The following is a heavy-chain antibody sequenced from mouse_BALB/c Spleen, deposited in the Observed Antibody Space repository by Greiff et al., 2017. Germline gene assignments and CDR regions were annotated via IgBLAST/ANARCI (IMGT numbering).Heavy chain of an antibody. D-gene: IGHD1-1*01. Sequence: EVKLMESGGGLVQPGGSRKLSCAASGFTFSSFGMHWVRKAPEKGLEWVAYISSGSSTIYYADTVKGRFTISRDNPKNTLFLQMTSLRSEDTAMYYCARAFDYGSRYYAMDYWGQGTSVTVSS. CDR1: GFTFSSFG. V-gene: IGHV5-17*02. CDR3: ARAFDYGSRYYAMDY. CDR2: ISSGSSTI. J-gene: IGHJ4*01.